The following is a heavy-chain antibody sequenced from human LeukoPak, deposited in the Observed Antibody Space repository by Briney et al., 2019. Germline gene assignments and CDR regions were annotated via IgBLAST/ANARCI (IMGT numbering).Heavy chain of an antibody. V-gene: IGHV3-48*02. Sequence: GGSLRLSCAASGFTFSHYSMNWVRQAPGKGLEWVSYISTSSSTIYYADSVKGRFTISRDNAKNSLYLQMNSLRDEDTAVYYCARDRGYYDSSGYYNWFDPWGQGTLVTVSS. J-gene: IGHJ5*02. D-gene: IGHD3-22*01. CDR2: ISTSSSTI. CDR3: ARDRGYYDSSGYYNWFDP. CDR1: GFTFSHYS.